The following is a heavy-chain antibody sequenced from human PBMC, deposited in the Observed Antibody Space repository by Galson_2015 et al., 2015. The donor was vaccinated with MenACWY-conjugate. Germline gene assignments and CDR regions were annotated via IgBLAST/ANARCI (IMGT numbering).Heavy chain of an antibody. J-gene: IGHJ5*02. V-gene: IGHV3-7*01. Sequence: SLRLSCAPSGFTFSTYWMSWVHQAPGKGLERVANIKRDGSEKYYVDSVKGRFTISRDNAKNSLYLQMNSLRVEDTAVYYCARGHLKLEPWGQGTLVTVSS. CDR1: GFTFSTYW. CDR2: IKRDGSEK. CDR3: ARGHLKLEP.